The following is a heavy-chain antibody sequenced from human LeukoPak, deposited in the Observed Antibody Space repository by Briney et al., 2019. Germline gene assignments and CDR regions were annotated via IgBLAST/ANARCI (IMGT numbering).Heavy chain of an antibody. CDR1: GFTFSSYW. J-gene: IGHJ6*03. CDR3: AREAYDFWSGYLRPYYMDV. Sequence: GGSLRLSCAASGFTFSSYWMHWVRQAPGKGLVWVSRINSDGSSTSYADSVKGRFTISRDNAKNTLYLQMNSLRAEDTAVYYCAREAYDFWSGYLRPYYMDVRGKGTTVTVSS. V-gene: IGHV3-74*01. D-gene: IGHD3-3*01. CDR2: INSDGSST.